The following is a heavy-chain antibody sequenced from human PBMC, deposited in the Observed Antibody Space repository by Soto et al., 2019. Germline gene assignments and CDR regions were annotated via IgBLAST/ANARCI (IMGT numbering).Heavy chain of an antibody. Sequence: QVQLVQSGAEVKKPGSSVKVPCKASGGTFSSYAISWVRQAPGQGLEWMGGIIPIFGTANYAQKFQGRVTITADESTSTAYMELSSLRSEDTAVYYCARGDGSGSYLWVHHDYWGQGTLVTVSS. J-gene: IGHJ4*02. D-gene: IGHD3-10*01. CDR3: ARGDGSGSYLWVHHDY. CDR2: IIPIFGTA. CDR1: GGTFSSYA. V-gene: IGHV1-69*01.